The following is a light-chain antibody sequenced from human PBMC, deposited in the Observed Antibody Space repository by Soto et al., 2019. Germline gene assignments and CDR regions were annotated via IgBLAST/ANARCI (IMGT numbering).Light chain of an antibody. CDR1: QNIRSR. J-gene: IGKJ1*01. CDR3: QQYHSYWT. Sequence: DIQVTQSPSTLSASVGSRFNITCRASQNIRSRLAWLQQKPGKAPKLLIYDASSLESGVPQRLSGSASGTEFTLTISSMKTDDFSTYYCQQYHSYWTFGQGTQVDIK. CDR2: DAS. V-gene: IGKV1-5*01.